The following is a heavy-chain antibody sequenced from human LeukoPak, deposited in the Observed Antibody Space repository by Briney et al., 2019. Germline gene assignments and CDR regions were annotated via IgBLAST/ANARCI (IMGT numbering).Heavy chain of an antibody. J-gene: IGHJ4*02. D-gene: IGHD2-15*01. CDR1: GYTFTGYY. V-gene: IGHV1-46*01. CDR2: INPSGGST. Sequence: ASVKVSCKASGYTFTGYYIHWVRQAPGQGLEWMGIINPSGGSTSYAQKFQGRVTMTRDTSTSTVYMELSSLRSEDTAVYYCARAPGRYCSGGSCYELLSPDFDYWGQGTLVTVSS. CDR3: ARAPGRYCSGGSCYELLSPDFDY.